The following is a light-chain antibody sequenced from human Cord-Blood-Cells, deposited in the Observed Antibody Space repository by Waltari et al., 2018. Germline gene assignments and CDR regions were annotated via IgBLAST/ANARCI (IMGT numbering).Light chain of an antibody. CDR3: CSYAGSYV. J-gene: IGLJ1*01. CDR1: SSDVGGYHY. CDR2: DAS. Sequence: QSALTQPRSVSGSPGKSVTIPCPGTSSDVGGYHYVSWYQQHPGKAPKLMISDASKRPSGVPDRFSGSKSGNTASMTISGLQAEDEADYYCCSYAGSYVFGTGTKVTVL. V-gene: IGLV2-11*01.